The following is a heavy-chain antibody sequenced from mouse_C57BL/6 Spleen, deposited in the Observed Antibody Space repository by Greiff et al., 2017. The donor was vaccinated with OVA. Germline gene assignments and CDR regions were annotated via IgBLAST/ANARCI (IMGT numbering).Heavy chain of an antibody. Sequence: VQLQQPGAELVKPGASVKLSCKASGYTFTSYWMQWVKQRPGQGLEWIGEIDPSDSYTNYNQKFKGKATLTVDTSSSTAYMQRSSLTSEDSAVYYCARSGAGLCDYWGQGTTLTVSS. CDR1: GYTFTSYW. CDR3: ARSGAGLCDY. D-gene: IGHD6-1*01. CDR2: IDPSDSYT. J-gene: IGHJ2*01. V-gene: IGHV1-50*01.